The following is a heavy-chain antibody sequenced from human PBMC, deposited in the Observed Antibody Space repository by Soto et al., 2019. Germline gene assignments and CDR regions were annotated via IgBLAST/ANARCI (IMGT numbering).Heavy chain of an antibody. CDR3: VREPWGFSGTWYDY. V-gene: IGHV3-74*01. Sequence: GGSLRLSCEGSGFSFRSYWMHWVRQAPGNGLVWVARISFDGNISNYSDSVKGRFTISRDSARNTVYLQMDSLGPEDTAVYFCVREPWGFSGTWYDYWGQGTLVTVSS. J-gene: IGHJ4*02. D-gene: IGHD6-13*01. CDR2: ISFDGNIS. CDR1: GFSFRSYW.